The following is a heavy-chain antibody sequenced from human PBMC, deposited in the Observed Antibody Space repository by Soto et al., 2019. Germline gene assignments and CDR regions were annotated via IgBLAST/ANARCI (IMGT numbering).Heavy chain of an antibody. CDR1: GFTFSSYG. CDR3: AKDLVRGKSSSWYVPLLDYYYYYGMDV. D-gene: IGHD6-13*01. CDR2: ISYDGSNK. V-gene: IGHV3-30*18. Sequence: PGGSLRLSCAASGFTFSSYGMHWVRQAPGKGLEWVAVISYDGSNKYYADSVKGRFTISRDNSKNTLYLQMNSLRAEDTAVYYCAKDLVRGKSSSWYVPLLDYYYYYGMDVWGQGTTVTVSS. J-gene: IGHJ6*02.